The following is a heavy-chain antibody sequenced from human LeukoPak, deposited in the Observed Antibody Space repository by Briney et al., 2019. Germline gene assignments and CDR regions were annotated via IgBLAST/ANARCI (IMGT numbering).Heavy chain of an antibody. J-gene: IGHJ4*02. V-gene: IGHV4-59*12. CDR2: IYYSGST. D-gene: IGHD3-3*01. CDR3: AREIIPYDFWSGYCDY. Sequence: SETLSLTCTVSGGSISSYYWSWIRQPPGKGLEWIGYIYYSGSTNYNPSLKSRVTTSVDTSKNQFSLKLSSVTAADTAVYYCAREIIPYDFWSGYCDYWGQGTLVTVSS. CDR1: GGSISSYY.